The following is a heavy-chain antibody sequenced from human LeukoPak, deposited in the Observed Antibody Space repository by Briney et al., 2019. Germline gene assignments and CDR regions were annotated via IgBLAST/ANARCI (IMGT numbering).Heavy chain of an antibody. J-gene: IGHJ6*03. V-gene: IGHV1-69*13. D-gene: IGHD4-17*01. Sequence: SVKVSCKASGGTFISYAISWVRQAPGQGLEWMGGIIPIFGTANYAQKFQGRVTITADESTSTAYMELSSLRSDDTAVYYCARGPLGPTTVTTGFLYMDVWGKGTTVTVSS. CDR2: IIPIFGTA. CDR1: GGTFISYA. CDR3: ARGPLGPTTVTTGFLYMDV.